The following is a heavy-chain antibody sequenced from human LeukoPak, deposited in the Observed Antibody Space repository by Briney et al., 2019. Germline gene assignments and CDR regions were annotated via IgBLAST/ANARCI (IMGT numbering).Heavy chain of an antibody. Sequence: VASVKVSCKASGYTFTGYYMHWVRQAPGQGLEWMGWINPNSGGTNYAQKFQGRVTMTRDTSISTACMELSRLRSDDTAVYYCARAGTESKWGLPRADYYYMDVWGKGTTVTVSS. CDR3: ARAGTESKWGLPRADYYYMDV. V-gene: IGHV1-2*02. J-gene: IGHJ6*03. D-gene: IGHD7-27*01. CDR1: GYTFTGYY. CDR2: INPNSGGT.